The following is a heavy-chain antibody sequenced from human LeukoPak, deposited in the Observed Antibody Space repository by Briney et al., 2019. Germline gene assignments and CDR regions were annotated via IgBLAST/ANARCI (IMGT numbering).Heavy chain of an antibody. J-gene: IGHJ4*02. CDR2: ISDSGANT. CDR3: AKRGVVIRVILVGFHKEAYYFES. CDR1: GITLSNYG. V-gene: IGHV3-23*01. D-gene: IGHD3/OR15-3a*01. Sequence: GGSLRLSCVVSGITLSNYGMSWVRQAPGKGLEWVAGISDSGANTQYADSVKGRFTISRDNPKNTLYLQMNSLRAEDTAVYFCAKRGVVIRVILVGFHKEAYYFESWGQGALVTVSS.